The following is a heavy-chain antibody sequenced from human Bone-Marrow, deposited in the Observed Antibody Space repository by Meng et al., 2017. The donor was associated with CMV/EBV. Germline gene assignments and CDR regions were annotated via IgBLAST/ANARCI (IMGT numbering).Heavy chain of an antibody. Sequence: GESLKISCEGSGYSFTNYWIAWVRQMPGKDLEWMGMVYPGDADTRYSPSFQGQVTMSADKSISTAYLQWSSLKASGTAMYYCARVPSRLVAPMYYFDYWGQGDLVTVSS. CDR1: GYSFTNYW. D-gene: IGHD5-12*01. CDR3: ARVPSRLVAPMYYFDY. CDR2: VYPGDADT. J-gene: IGHJ4*01. V-gene: IGHV5-51*01.